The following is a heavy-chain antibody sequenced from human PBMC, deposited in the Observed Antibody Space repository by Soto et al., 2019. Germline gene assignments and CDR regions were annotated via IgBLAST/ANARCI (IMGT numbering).Heavy chain of an antibody. CDR1: GGSISSGGYS. J-gene: IGHJ6*02. Sequence: SETLSLTCAVSGGSISSGGYSWSWIRQPPGKGLEWIGYIYHSGSTYYNPSLKSRVTISVDRSKNQFSLKLSSVTAADTAVYYCARAHYGDYGYGMDVWGQETTVTVS. V-gene: IGHV4-30-2*01. D-gene: IGHD4-17*01. CDR3: ARAHYGDYGYGMDV. CDR2: IYHSGST.